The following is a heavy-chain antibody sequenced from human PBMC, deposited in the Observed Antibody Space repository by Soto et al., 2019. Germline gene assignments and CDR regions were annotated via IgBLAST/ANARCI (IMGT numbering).Heavy chain of an antibody. CDR1: GYSFTNYW. CDR2: IYPGDSDT. Sequence: GESLKISCKGSGYSFTNYWIGWVRQMPGKGLEWMGIIYPGDSDTRYSPSFQGQVTISADKSISTAYLQWSSLKASDTAMYYCASPYYDSSGYYFDAFDIWGQGTMVTVSS. CDR3: ASPYYDSSGYYFDAFDI. J-gene: IGHJ3*02. D-gene: IGHD3-22*01. V-gene: IGHV5-51*01.